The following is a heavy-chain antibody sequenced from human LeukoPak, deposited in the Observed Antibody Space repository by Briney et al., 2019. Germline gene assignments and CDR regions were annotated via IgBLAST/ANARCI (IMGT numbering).Heavy chain of an antibody. J-gene: IGHJ4*02. V-gene: IGHV1-69*01. CDR3: ARGSLRYCSGCSCYYFDY. Sequence: SVKVSCTASGGTFSSYAISWVRQAPGQGLEWMGGIIPIFGTANYAQKFQGRVTITADESTSTAYMELSSLRSEDTAVYYCARGSLRYCSGCSCYYFDYWGQGTLVTVSS. D-gene: IGHD2-15*01. CDR2: IIPIFGTA. CDR1: GGTFSSYA.